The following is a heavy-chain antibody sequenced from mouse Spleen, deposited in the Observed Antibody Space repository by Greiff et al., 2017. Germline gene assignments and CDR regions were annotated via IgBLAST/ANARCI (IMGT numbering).Heavy chain of an antibody. D-gene: IGHD2-4*01. Sequence: DVQLVESGGGLVKPGGSLKLSCAASGFTFSSYTMSWVRQTPEQRLEWVATISSGGSYTYYPDSVKGRFTISRDNAKNTLYLQMSSLKSEDTAMYYCTRDDDYDAWFAYWGQGTLVTVSA. J-gene: IGHJ3*01. CDR1: GFTFSSYT. V-gene: IGHV5-6-4*01. CDR3: TRDDDYDAWFAY. CDR2: ISSGGSYT.